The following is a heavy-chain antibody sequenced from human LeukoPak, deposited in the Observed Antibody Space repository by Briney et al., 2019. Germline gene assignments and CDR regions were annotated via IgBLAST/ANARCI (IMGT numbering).Heavy chain of an antibody. Sequence: ASVKVSCKASGYTFTGYYMHWVRQAPGQGLEWMGWINPNSGGTNYAQKFQGRVTMTRDTSISTAYMELSRLRSDDTAVYYCARTYVSYGSGSYYPTPFDYWGQGTLVTVSS. CDR2: INPNSGGT. CDR3: ARTYVSYGSGSYYPTPFDY. CDR1: GYTFTGYY. D-gene: IGHD3-10*01. V-gene: IGHV1-2*02. J-gene: IGHJ4*02.